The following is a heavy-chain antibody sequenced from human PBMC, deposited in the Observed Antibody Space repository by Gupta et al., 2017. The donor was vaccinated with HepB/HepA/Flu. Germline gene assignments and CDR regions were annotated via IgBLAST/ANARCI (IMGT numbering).Heavy chain of an antibody. CDR3: AKDPNGDYVGVFDN. V-gene: IGHV3-23*01. Sequence: EVQFLESGGDLVQPGGSLRLSCAASGITFSAYGMTWVRQAPGQGLEWVASIRGSGVDTYYADSVKGRFTISRDNSKNTLYLQMNSLRVDDTAVYYCAKDPNGDYVGVFDNWGQGTLVTVSS. D-gene: IGHD4-17*01. CDR2: IRGSGVDT. CDR1: GITFSAYG. J-gene: IGHJ5*02.